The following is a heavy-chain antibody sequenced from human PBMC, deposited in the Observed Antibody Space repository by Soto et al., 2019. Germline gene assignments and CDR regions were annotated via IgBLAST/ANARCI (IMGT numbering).Heavy chain of an antibody. D-gene: IGHD7-27*01. J-gene: IGHJ4*02. CDR2: IYWDDDK. CDR3: AHSLIPNWGSRGAFDY. V-gene: IGHV2-5*02. Sequence: QITLKESGPTLVKPTQTLTLTCTFSGFSLSTSGVGVGWIRQPPGKALAWLALIYWDDDKRYSPSLKSRLTITKDTSKNKVVLTMTNMDPVDTATYYCAHSLIPNWGSRGAFDYWGQGTLVTVSS. CDR1: GFSLSTSGVG.